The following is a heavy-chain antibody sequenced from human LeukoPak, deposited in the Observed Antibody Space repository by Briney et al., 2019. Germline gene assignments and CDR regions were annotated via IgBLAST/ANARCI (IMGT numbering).Heavy chain of an antibody. Sequence: ASVKVSCKASGYTFSSYGINWVRQAPGQGLEWMGWISVINSGNTRYAQNFQGILTMPTDTSTNTAYMELRSLRSDDTAVYYCSREFPFCGADCFSGVFDIWGQGTMVTVS. V-gene: IGHV1-18*01. CDR3: SREFPFCGADCFSGVFDI. CDR1: GYTFSSYG. D-gene: IGHD2-21*02. J-gene: IGHJ3*02. CDR2: ISVINSGNT.